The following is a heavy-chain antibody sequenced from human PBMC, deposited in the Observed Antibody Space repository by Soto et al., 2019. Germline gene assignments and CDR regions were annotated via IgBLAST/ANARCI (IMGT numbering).Heavy chain of an antibody. J-gene: IGHJ5*01. D-gene: IGHD3-16*01. CDR2: ISTAVGAT. Sequence: GGSLRLSCAVSGFTFSNHAMSWVRQAPGKGLEWVSAISTAVGATYYADSVKGRFTISRDDSKNTLYLQMDSLSASDTAVYYCARDWGPYWFDSWGQGILVTVSS. CDR1: GFTFSNHA. V-gene: IGHV3-23*01. CDR3: ARDWGPYWFDS.